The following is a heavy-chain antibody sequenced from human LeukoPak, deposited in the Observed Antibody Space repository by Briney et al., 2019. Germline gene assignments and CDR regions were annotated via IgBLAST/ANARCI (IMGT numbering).Heavy chain of an antibody. J-gene: IGHJ3*02. V-gene: IGHV3-53*01. CDR2: TYTGGNS. Sequence: RGALRLSCAASGFTVSSIHMVWVRQAPGKGLEWVSITYTGGNSYYADSVKGRFIISRDISKNTLYLQMNSLRAEDSALYYCARGGRGSAAVVAPRSFDIWGQGTMVTVSP. D-gene: IGHD3-22*01. CDR3: ARGGRGSAAVVAPRSFDI. CDR1: GFTVSSIH.